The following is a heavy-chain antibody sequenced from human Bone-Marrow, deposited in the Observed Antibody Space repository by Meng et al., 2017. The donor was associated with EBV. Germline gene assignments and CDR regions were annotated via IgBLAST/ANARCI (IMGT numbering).Heavy chain of an antibody. CDR1: GGSFSGYY. V-gene: IGHV4-34*01. D-gene: IGHD3-16*01. CDR3: ARPPTGRGSYLDY. J-gene: IGHJ4*02. CDR2: INHSGST. Sequence: QVPLQQWGRGLVEPSETLSLTCAVYGGSFSGYYWSWIRQPPGKGLEWIGEINHSGSTNYNPSLKSRVTISVDTSKNQFSLKLSSVTAADTAVYYCARPPTGRGSYLDYWGQGTLVTVSS.